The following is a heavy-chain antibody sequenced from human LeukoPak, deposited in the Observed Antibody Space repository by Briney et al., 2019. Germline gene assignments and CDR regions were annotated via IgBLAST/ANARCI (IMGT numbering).Heavy chain of an antibody. Sequence: SETLSLTCTVSGGSISSGGYYWSWIRQHPGKGLEWIGNIYYIGSTYYNPSLKSRVTISVDTSNNQFSLKLRSVTAADTAVYYCARVSLVRGAPDYYFDYWGQGTLVTVSS. V-gene: IGHV4-39*07. CDR2: IYYIGST. D-gene: IGHD3-10*01. CDR1: GGSISSGGYY. CDR3: ARVSLVRGAPDYYFDY. J-gene: IGHJ4*02.